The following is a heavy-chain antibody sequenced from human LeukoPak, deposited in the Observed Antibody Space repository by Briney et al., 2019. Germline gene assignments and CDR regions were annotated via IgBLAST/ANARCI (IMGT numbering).Heavy chain of an antibody. Sequence: GGSLRLSCAASGFTFTTYGMHWVRQPPGKGLEWVALISFDGSEKYYAESVKGRFTISRDNSKNTLYLQMNSVRVEDTALYFCAKDVKMFRGPMMMRHFDYWGQGSLVTVSS. CDR3: AKDVKMFRGPMMMRHFDY. J-gene: IGHJ4*02. CDR2: ISFDGSEK. D-gene: IGHD3-10*01. CDR1: GFTFTTYG. V-gene: IGHV3-30*18.